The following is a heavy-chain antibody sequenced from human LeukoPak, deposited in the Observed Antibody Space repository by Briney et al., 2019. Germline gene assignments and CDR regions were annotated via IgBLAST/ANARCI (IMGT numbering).Heavy chain of an antibody. CDR1: GFIFSNCW. V-gene: IGHV3-7*01. J-gene: IGHJ1*01. CDR3: ATYSTRNAREFQS. CDR2: IKTDASEK. D-gene: IGHD4-11*01. Sequence: GGSLRLSCETSGFIFSNCWMTWVRQAPGKGLEWVANIKTDASEKYYADSMKGRFTISRDNAKNSLYLQMNSLRAEDTAVYYCATYSTRNAREFQSWGQGTLVTVSS.